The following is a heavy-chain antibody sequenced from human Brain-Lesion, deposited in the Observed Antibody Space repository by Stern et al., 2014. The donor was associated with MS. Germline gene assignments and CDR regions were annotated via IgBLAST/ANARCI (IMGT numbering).Heavy chain of an antibody. J-gene: IGHJ6*02. D-gene: IGHD2-2*01. Sequence: VQLVESGPGLVKPSQTLSLSCTVSGGSISSGGYYWSWIRQPAGKGLEWIGRIFNSGSTSYNPSLKSRVTISIGTAKQQLLLRLNPMTAADTAVYYCARGRVVPGFQYYATDVWGQGTTVIVSS. V-gene: IGHV4-61*02. CDR3: ARGRVVPGFQYYATDV. CDR1: GGSISSGGYY. CDR2: IFNSGST.